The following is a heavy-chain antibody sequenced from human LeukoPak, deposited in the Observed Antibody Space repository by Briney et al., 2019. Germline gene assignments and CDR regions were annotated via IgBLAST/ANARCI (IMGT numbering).Heavy chain of an antibody. D-gene: IGHD3-10*01. CDR3: AIAENYYGSGSYAD. CDR2: ISAYNGNT. CDR1: GYTFTSYG. Sequence: ASVKVSCKASGYTFTSYGISWVRQAPGQGLEWMGWISAYNGNTNYAQKLQGRVTMTTDTSTSTDYMELRSLRSDDTAVYYCAIAENYYGSGSYADWGQGTLVTVSS. J-gene: IGHJ4*02. V-gene: IGHV1-18*01.